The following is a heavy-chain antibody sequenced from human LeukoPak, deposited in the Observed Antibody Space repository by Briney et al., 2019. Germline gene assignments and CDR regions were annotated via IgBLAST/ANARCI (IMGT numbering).Heavy chain of an antibody. CDR1: GGTFSSYA. Sequence: ASVKVSCKASGGTFSSYAISWVRQAPGQGLEWMGRIIPIFGTANYARKFQGRVTITTDESTSTAYMELSSLRSEETAVYYCARDVIVVGHHFDPWGQGTLVTVSS. CDR2: IIPIFGTA. J-gene: IGHJ5*02. V-gene: IGHV1-69*05. D-gene: IGHD3-22*01. CDR3: ARDVIVVGHHFDP.